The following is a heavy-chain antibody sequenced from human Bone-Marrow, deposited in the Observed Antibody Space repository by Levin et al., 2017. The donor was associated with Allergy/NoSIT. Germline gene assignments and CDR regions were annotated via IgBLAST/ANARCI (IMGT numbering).Heavy chain of an antibody. CDR1: SEMFRNYE. Sequence: PGGSLRLSCVGSSEMFRNYEMTWVRLVPGKGLEWISYMGARGSLSYADSVKGRFTVSRDNDKNTLSLQMNSLRADDTAVYYCVRGCTNDKCHPGGFDYWGQGSQVIVSS. CDR3: VRGCTNDKCHPGGFDY. D-gene: IGHD2-8*01. V-gene: IGHV3-48*03. J-gene: IGHJ4*02. CDR2: MGARGSL.